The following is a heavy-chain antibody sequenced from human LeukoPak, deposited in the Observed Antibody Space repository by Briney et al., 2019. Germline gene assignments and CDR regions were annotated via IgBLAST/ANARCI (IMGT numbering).Heavy chain of an antibody. V-gene: IGHV1-46*01. D-gene: IGHD1-26*01. CDR2: INPSGGST. J-gene: IGHJ5*02. CDR3: ARVSPVGATTGWFDP. Sequence: ASVKVSCKASGYTFTSYYMHWVRQAPGQGLEWMGIINPSGGSTSYAQKFQGRVTMTRDMSTSTVYMELSSLRSEDTAVYYCARVSPVGATTGWFDPWGQGTLVTVSS. CDR1: GYTFTSYY.